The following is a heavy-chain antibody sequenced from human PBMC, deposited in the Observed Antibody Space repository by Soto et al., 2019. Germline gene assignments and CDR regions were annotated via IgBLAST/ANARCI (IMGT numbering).Heavy chain of an antibody. V-gene: IGHV1-18*01. Sequence: GAEVTKPGASVKVSCKASGYTLTSYGISWVRQAPGQGLEWMGWISAYNGDTNYAQSLQGRVTMTTDTSTTTAYMELRSLRSDDTAVYYCATTIGYSYYYYGMDVWGQGTTVTVSS. D-gene: IGHD5-12*01. CDR3: ATTIGYSYYYYGMDV. CDR2: ISAYNGDT. CDR1: GYTLTSYG. J-gene: IGHJ6*02.